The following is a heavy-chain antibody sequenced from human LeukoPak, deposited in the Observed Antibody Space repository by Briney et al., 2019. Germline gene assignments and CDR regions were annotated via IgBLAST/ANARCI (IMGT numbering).Heavy chain of an antibody. J-gene: IGHJ4*02. Sequence: GGSLRLSCAASGFDFSTYSMYWVRRAPGRGLEWLSYIDSSSSTIYYADSVKGRFTISRDNAKNSLYLQMNSLRAEDTAVFYCARDSGWFRFDYWGQGTLATVSS. CDR2: IDSSSSTI. V-gene: IGHV3-48*01. CDR3: ARDSGWFRFDY. D-gene: IGHD6-13*01. CDR1: GFDFSTYS.